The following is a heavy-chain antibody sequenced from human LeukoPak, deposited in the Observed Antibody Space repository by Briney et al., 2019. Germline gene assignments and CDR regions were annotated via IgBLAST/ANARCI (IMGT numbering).Heavy chain of an antibody. J-gene: IGHJ4*02. D-gene: IGHD3-10*01. CDR1: GFTFSSYA. V-gene: IGHV3-30*04. CDR3: AGVSGSYLY. Sequence: GGSLRLSCAASGFTFSSYAMHWVRQAPGKGLEWVAVISYDGSNKYYADSVKGRFTISRDNSKNTLYLQMNSLRAEDTAVYYCAGVSGSYLYWGQGTLVTVSS. CDR2: ISYDGSNK.